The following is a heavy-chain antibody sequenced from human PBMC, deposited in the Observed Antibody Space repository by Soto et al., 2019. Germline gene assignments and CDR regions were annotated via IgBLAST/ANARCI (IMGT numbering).Heavy chain of an antibody. J-gene: IGHJ4*02. CDR2: ISGSGGST. CDR1: GFTFSSYA. V-gene: IGHV3-23*01. Sequence: PGGSLRLSCAASGFTFSSYAMSWVRQAPGKGLEWVSAISGSGGSTYYADSVKGRFTISRDNSKNTLYLQMNSLRAEDTAVYYCAKDYDIVTGYNSFYYWGQGTLVTVSS. D-gene: IGHD3-9*01. CDR3: AKDYDIVTGYNSFYY.